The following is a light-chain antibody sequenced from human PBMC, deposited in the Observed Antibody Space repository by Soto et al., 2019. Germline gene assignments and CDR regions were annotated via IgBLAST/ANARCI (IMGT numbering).Light chain of an antibody. CDR3: ASFRSGTILV. CDR2: EVN. CDR1: RXDIGDSNF. J-gene: IGLJ1*01. Sequence: QSALTQPASVSGSPGQSVTISCTGPRXDIGDSNFISWYQHSPGKAPRLLIYEVNNRPSGVSKRFSGSKAGNTASLTISGLLDDDEADYFCASFRSGTILVFGSGTKPTVL. V-gene: IGLV2-14*01.